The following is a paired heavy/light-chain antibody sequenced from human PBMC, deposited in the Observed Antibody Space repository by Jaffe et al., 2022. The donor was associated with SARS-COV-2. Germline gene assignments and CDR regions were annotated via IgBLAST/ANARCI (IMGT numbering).Light chain of an antibody. CDR3: QQRSNWPPIT. J-gene: IGKJ5*01. CDR1: QNINNY. V-gene: IGKV3-11*01. CDR2: NAS. Sequence: EIVLTQSPATLSLSPGERATLSCRASQNINNYLAWFQQKPGQAPRLLIYNASNRATGIPARFSGSGSGTDFTLTISSLEPEDFAVYYCQQRSNWPPITFGQGTRLEIK.
Heavy chain of an antibody. CDR3: VRGDVAAWDY. CDR2: ISGSGGST. D-gene: IGHD6-25*01. V-gene: IGHV3-23*01. Sequence: EVQLSESGGDLVQPGGSLRLSCAASGFTFSSYAMSWVRQAPGKGLEWVSTISGSGGSTYYADSVKGRFTISRDNSKRTLFLQKSSLRVEDTAVYYCVRGDVAAWDYWGQGTLVTVSS. J-gene: IGHJ4*02. CDR1: GFTFSSYA.